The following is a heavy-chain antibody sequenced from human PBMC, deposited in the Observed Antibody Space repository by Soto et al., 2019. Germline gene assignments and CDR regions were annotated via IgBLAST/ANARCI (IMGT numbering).Heavy chain of an antibody. CDR1: GYTFTGHY. J-gene: IGHJ6*02. CDR3: ARARNAFCYNAGCPPYHGMHV. CDR2: INPNSGAT. V-gene: IGHV1-2*02. Sequence: QVQLVQSGAEVKRPGASVKVSCKASGYTFTGHYIHWVRQAPGQGPEWMGWINPNSGATKFVRKCQCGFTLNRDTSISRGYMALDRLPIDETAVYLCARARNAFCYNAGCPPYHGMHVWGQWATV. D-gene: IGHD2-2*02.